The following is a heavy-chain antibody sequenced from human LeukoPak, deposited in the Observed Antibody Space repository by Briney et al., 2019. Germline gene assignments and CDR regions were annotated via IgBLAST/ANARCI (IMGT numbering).Heavy chain of an antibody. CDR3: TSGCSSTSCRDYC. D-gene: IGHD2-2*01. CDR1: GFTFSGSA. Sequence: PGGSLKLSCAASGFTFSGSAMHWVRQASGKGLEWVGRIRSKANSYATAYAASVKGRFTISRDDSKNTAYLQMNSLKTEDTAVYYCTSGCSSTSCRDYCWGQGTLVTVSS. CDR2: IRSKANSYAT. J-gene: IGHJ4*02. V-gene: IGHV3-73*01.